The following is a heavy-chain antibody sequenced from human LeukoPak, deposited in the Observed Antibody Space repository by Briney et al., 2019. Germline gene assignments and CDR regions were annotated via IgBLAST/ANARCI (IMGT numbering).Heavy chain of an antibody. D-gene: IGHD6-13*01. Sequence: GGSLRLSCAASGFTFSSYSMNWVRQAPGKGLEWVSSISSSSSCIYYADSVKGRFTISRDNAKNSLYLQMNSLRAEDTAVYYCARGGSSWYYFDYWGQGTLVTVSS. CDR2: ISSSSSCI. V-gene: IGHV3-21*01. J-gene: IGHJ4*02. CDR1: GFTFSSYS. CDR3: ARGGSSWYYFDY.